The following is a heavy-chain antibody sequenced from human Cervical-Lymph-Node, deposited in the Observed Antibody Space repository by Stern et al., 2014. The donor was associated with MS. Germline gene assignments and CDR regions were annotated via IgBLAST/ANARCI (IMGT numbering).Heavy chain of an antibody. D-gene: IGHD3-22*01. CDR3: ARGLKTTYYYDSSGYYPLDY. V-gene: IGHV1-18*04. J-gene: IGHJ4*02. Sequence: QLVQSGAEVNKPGASVKVSCKASGYTFTSYGISWVRQAPGQGLEWLGWISAYNGNTNDAQKLQGRVTMTTNTSTSTAYMELRSLRSDDTAVYYCARGLKTTYYYDSSGYYPLDYWGQGTLVTVSS. CDR1: GYTFTSYG. CDR2: ISAYNGNT.